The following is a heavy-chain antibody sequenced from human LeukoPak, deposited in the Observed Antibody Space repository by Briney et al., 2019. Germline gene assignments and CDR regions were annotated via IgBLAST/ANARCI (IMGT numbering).Heavy chain of an antibody. CDR2: IYYSGST. J-gene: IGHJ6*03. CDR3: ARVLGVGYYYYMDV. V-gene: IGHV4-59*01. Sequence: SETLSLTCTVSGGSIGSYYWSWIRQPPGKGLEWIGYIYYSGSTNYNPSLKSRVTISVDTSKNQFSLKLSSVTAADTAVYYCARVLGVGYYYYMDVWGKGTTVTVSS. D-gene: IGHD7-27*01. CDR1: GGSIGSYY.